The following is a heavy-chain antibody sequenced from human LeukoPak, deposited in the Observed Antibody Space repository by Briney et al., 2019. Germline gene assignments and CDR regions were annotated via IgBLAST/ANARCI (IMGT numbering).Heavy chain of an antibody. Sequence: PGGSLRLSCAASGFTFSSYEMNCVRQAPGKGLEWIGYIYYSGSTNYNPSLKSRVTISVDTSKNQFSLKLSSVTAADTAVYYCARGTTIFGVVHAPNWFDPWGQGTLVTVSS. D-gene: IGHD3-3*01. CDR2: IYYSGST. J-gene: IGHJ5*02. CDR1: GFTFSSYE. V-gene: IGHV4-59*08. CDR3: ARGTTIFGVVHAPNWFDP.